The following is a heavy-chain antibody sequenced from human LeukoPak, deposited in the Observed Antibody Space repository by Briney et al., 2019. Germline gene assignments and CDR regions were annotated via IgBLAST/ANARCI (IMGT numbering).Heavy chain of an antibody. V-gene: IGHV3-11*05. CDR2: ISGSSTYT. CDR1: GFIFSDYY. Sequence: PGGSLKLSCAASGFIFSDYYMTWIRQSPGKGLEWVSYISGSSTYTNYADSVKGRFSISRDDAKNSLYLQMTSLRAEDTAVYYCARVGPPKYYYYGMDVWGQGTTVTVSS. J-gene: IGHJ6*02. CDR3: ARVGPPKYYYYGMDV.